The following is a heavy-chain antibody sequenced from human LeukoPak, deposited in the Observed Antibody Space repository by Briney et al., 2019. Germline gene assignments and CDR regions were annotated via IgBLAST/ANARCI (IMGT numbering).Heavy chain of an antibody. CDR3: ARSHDHLWGNYPDY. V-gene: IGHV4/OR15-8*01. CDR2: IHHDGRI. Sequence: SETLSLTCDVSGGSIYSTNWWNWVRQPPGKGLEWIGEIHHDGRINYNPSLKSRVTLSVDKSKNQFSLRLNSVTAADTAMYYCARSHDHLWGNYPDYWGQGTLVTVSS. CDR1: GGSIYSTNW. D-gene: IGHD3-16*02. J-gene: IGHJ4*02.